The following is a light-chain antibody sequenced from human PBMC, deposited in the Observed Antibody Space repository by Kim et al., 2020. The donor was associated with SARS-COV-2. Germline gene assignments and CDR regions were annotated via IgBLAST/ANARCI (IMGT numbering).Light chain of an antibody. CDR1: NIGSKS. J-gene: IGLJ2*01. V-gene: IGLV3-21*04. CDR3: QVWDSGSDHVV. Sequence: SYELTQPPSVSVAPGKTARITCGGNNIGSKSVHWYQQKPGQAPVLVIYYDSDRPSGIPERFSGSNSGDTATLTISTVEAGDEADYYCQVWDSGSDHVVFG. CDR2: YDS.